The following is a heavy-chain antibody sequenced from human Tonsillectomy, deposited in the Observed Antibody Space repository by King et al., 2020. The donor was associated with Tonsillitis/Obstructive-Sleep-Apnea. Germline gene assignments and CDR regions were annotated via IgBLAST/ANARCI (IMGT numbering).Heavy chain of an antibody. CDR1: GGSISSYY. Sequence: QLQESGPGLVKPSETLSLTCTVSGGSISSYYWSWIRQPPGKGLEWIGYISYSGSTNYNPSLKSRVTISVDTSKNQFSLKLSSWTAAHTGVYYCARDRVSTYIWRDYYYMDVWGKGTTVTVSS. J-gene: IGHJ6*03. CDR2: ISYSGST. D-gene: IGHD3-16*01. CDR3: ARDRVSTYIWRDYYYMDV. V-gene: IGHV4-59*01.